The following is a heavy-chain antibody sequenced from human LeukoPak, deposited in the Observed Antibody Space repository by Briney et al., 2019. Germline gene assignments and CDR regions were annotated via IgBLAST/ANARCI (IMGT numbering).Heavy chain of an antibody. CDR1: GGSISSSSYY. CDR2: IYYSGST. D-gene: IGHD5-24*01. CDR3: ARHMLGGYNIYYFDY. V-gene: IGHV4-39*01. J-gene: IGHJ4*02. Sequence: PSDTLSLTCTVSGGSISSSSYYWGWIRQPPGKGLEWIGSIYYSGSTYYNPSLKSRVTISVDTSKNQFSLKLSSVTAADTAVYYCARHMLGGYNIYYFDYWGQGTLVTVSS.